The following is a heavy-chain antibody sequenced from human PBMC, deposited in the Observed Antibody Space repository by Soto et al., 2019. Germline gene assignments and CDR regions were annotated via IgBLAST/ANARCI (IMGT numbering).Heavy chain of an antibody. Sequence: SETLSLTCTVSGGSISSGDYYWSWTRQPPGKGLEWIGYIYYSGSTYYNPSLKSRVTISVDTSKNQFSLKLSSVTAADTAVYYCARGILYVQGFGNWFDPWGQGTLVTVSS. CDR3: ARGILYVQGFGNWFDP. CDR2: IYYSGST. D-gene: IGHD3-16*01. V-gene: IGHV4-30-4*01. CDR1: GGSISSGDYY. J-gene: IGHJ5*02.